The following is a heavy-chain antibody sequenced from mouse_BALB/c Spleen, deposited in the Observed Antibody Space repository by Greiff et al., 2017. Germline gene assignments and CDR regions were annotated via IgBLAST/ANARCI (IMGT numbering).Heavy chain of an antibody. CDR2: IDPANGNT. CDR3: ASDYDGFWFAY. Sequence: VQLQQSGAELVKPGASVKLSCTASGFNIKDTYMHWVKQRPEQGLEWIGRIDPANGNTKYDPKFQGKATITADTSSNTAHLQLSSLTSEDTAVYYCASDYDGFWFAYWGQGTLVTVSA. CDR1: GFNIKDTY. D-gene: IGHD2-3*01. V-gene: IGHV14-3*02. J-gene: IGHJ3*01.